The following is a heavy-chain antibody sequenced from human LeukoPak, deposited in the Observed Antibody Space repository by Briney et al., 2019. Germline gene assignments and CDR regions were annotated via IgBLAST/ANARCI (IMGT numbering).Heavy chain of an antibody. D-gene: IGHD6-13*01. CDR2: INPNSGGT. CDR1: GYTFTGYY. Sequence: ASVKVSCKASGYTFTGYYMHWVRQAPGQGLEWMGRINPNSGGTNYAQKFQGRVTMTRDTSISTAYMELSRLRSDDTAVYYCARGRGIAAAGIDWMENWFDPWGQGTLVTVSS. J-gene: IGHJ5*02. CDR3: ARGRGIAAAGIDWMENWFDP. V-gene: IGHV1-2*06.